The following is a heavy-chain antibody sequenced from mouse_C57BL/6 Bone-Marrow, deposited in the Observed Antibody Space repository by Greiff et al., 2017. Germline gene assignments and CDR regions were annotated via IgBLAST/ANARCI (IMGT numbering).Heavy chain of an antibody. CDR2: IYPRSGNT. V-gene: IGHV1-81*01. D-gene: IGHD1-1*01. CDR3: ARVRVYYYGSSHDY. J-gene: IGHJ2*01. Sequence: QVQLQQSGAELARPGASVKLSCKASGYTFTSYGISWVKQRTGQGLEWIGEIYPRSGNTYYNEKFKGKATLTADKSSSTAYMELRSLTSEDSAVYFCARVRVYYYGSSHDYRGQGTTLTVSS. CDR1: GYTFTSYG.